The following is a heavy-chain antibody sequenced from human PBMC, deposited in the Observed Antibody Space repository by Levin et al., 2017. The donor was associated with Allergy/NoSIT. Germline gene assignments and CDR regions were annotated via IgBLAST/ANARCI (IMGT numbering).Heavy chain of an antibody. CDR2: IVTYNGGT. V-gene: IGHV1-2*02. CDR1: GYTFTDNW. CDR3: ARGGSRHGFDI. D-gene: IGHD1-26*01. Sequence: ASVKVSCKTSGYTFTDNWVHWVRQAPGQGLEWMGWIVTYNGGTTFAPRFQGRVTMTRDTSISTVYMELSGLTSDDTAVYYCARGGSRHGFDIWGPGTMLTVSS. J-gene: IGHJ3*02.